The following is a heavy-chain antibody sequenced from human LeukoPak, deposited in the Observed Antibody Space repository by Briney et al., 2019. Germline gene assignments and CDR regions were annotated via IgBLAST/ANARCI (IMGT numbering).Heavy chain of an antibody. D-gene: IGHD1-26*01. CDR3: ARHRLPWELLGDNWFDP. CDR1: GGSISSYY. Sequence: SETLSLTCTVSGGSISSYYWSWIRQPPGKGLEWIGYIYYSGSTNYNPPLKSRVTISVDTSKNQFSLKLSSVTAADTAVYYCARHRLPWELLGDNWFDPWGQGTLVTVSS. V-gene: IGHV4-59*01. CDR2: IYYSGST. J-gene: IGHJ5*02.